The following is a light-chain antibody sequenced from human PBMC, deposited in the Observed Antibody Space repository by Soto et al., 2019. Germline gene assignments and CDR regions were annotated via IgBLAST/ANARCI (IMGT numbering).Light chain of an antibody. J-gene: IGKJ1*01. CDR1: QSVTNN. CDR3: QQYNNWPKT. CDR2: GAS. V-gene: IGKV3-15*01. Sequence: EIEMTQSPATLSVSPGERATLSCRASQSVTNNLAWYQQKPGQAPRLLIYGASTRATGIPARFSGSGSGTEFTLTISSLQSEDFAVYYCQQYNNWPKTFGQGTRWIS.